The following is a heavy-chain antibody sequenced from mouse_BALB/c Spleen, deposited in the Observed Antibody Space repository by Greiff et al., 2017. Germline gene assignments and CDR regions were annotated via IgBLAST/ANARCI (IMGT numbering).Heavy chain of an antibody. J-gene: IGHJ2*01. CDR2: IDPANGNT. Sequence: VHVKQSGAELVKPGASVKLSYTASGFNIKDTYMHWVKQRPEQGLEWIGRIDPANGNTKYDPKFQGKATITADTSSNTAYLQLSSLTSEDTAVYYCATRDGYYFYWGQGTTLTVSS. CDR3: ATRDGYYFY. CDR1: GFNIKDTY. D-gene: IGHD2-3*01. V-gene: IGHV14-3*02.